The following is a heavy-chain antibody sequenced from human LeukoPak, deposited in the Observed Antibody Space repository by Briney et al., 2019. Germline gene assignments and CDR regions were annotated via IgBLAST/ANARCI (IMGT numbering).Heavy chain of an antibody. Sequence: PGGSLTPSCVASGFTFSNHSITWVRQAPGKGLEWVSAITGSGPTTFYADSVKGRFTISRDNSNNLLALQMTSLRVEDTAVYYCAKAPDSVWGRYRNYYFHSWG. D-gene: IGHD3-16*02. CDR3: AKAPDSVWGRYRNYYFHS. V-gene: IGHV3-23*01. CDR1: GFTFSNHS. J-gene: IGHJ5*01. CDR2: ITGSGPTT.